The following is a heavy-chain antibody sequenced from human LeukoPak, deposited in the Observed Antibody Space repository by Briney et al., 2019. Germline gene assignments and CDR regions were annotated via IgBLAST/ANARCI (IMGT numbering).Heavy chain of an antibody. CDR2: VRGSGDKT. J-gene: IGHJ4*02. Sequence: GSLRLSCAASAFTFSNYAMSWVRQAPGKGLEWVSTVRGSGDKTYYAESVKGRFTISRDNSKNTLYLQMNSLRAEDTAVYYCAKGLAARPGYFDYWGQGTLVTVSS. D-gene: IGHD6-6*01. CDR1: AFTFSNYA. V-gene: IGHV3-23*01. CDR3: AKGLAARPGYFDY.